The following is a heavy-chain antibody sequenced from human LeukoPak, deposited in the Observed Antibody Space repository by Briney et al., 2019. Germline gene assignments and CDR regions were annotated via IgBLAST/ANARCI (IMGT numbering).Heavy chain of an antibody. Sequence: GGSLRLSCAAAGFTFSKFAMHWVRQAPGKGLEWVAVVSYDGSYKYYADSVKGRFTISRDNSKNTLYLQMNSLRAEDTAVYYCARVRRSRLAELDYWGQGTLVTVSS. D-gene: IGHD3-16*01. V-gene: IGHV3-30*04. CDR1: GFTFSKFA. CDR2: VSYDGSYK. CDR3: ARVRRSRLAELDY. J-gene: IGHJ4*02.